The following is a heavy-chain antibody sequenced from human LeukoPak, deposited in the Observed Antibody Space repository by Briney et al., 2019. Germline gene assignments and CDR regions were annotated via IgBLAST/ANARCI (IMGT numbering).Heavy chain of an antibody. Sequence: GGSLRLSCAASGFTISSYAMSWVRQAPGKGLEWVSSISSSSSYIYYADSVKGRFTISRDNAKNSLYLQMNSLRAEDTAVYYCARDGGDCSGGSCYKGDFDYWGQGTLVTVSS. V-gene: IGHV3-21*01. CDR1: GFTISSYA. CDR3: ARDGGDCSGGSCYKGDFDY. J-gene: IGHJ4*02. CDR2: ISSSSSYI. D-gene: IGHD2-15*01.